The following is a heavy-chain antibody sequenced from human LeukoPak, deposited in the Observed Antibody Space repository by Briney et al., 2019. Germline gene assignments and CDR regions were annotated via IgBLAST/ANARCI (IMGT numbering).Heavy chain of an antibody. Sequence: PGGSLRLSCAASGFAFNDYWMNWVRQVPGKGLMWVARINSDGTRTTYADPVKGRFTVPRDNAKNTLYLQMNSLRAEDTAVYYCARDRSRWSIAPDADVWGQGTTVTVSS. CDR2: INSDGTRT. CDR3: ARDRSRWSIAPDADV. D-gene: IGHD2-15*01. CDR1: GFAFNDYW. J-gene: IGHJ6*02. V-gene: IGHV3-74*01.